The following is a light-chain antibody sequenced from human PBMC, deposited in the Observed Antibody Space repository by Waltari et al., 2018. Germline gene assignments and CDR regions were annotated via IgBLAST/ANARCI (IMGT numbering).Light chain of an antibody. CDR2: WAS. J-gene: IGKJ2*01. Sequence: DLVMTQSPDSLAVSLGERATINCKSSQRVFFSATNKNYFAWYQQRPGQPPKLVIYWASTRESGVPERFSGSWSATDVTRTINSLQAEDVAVYYCHNYYKIPHIFGQGTKVEIK. CDR3: HNYYKIPHI. CDR1: QRVFFSATNKNY. V-gene: IGKV4-1*01.